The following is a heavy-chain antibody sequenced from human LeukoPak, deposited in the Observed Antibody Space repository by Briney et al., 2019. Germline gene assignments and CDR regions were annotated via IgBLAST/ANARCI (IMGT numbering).Heavy chain of an antibody. Sequence: SETLSLTCTVSGGSISSGSYYWSWIRQPAGKGLEWIGRIYTSGSTNYNPSLKSRVTISVDTSKNQFSLKLSSVTAADTAVYYCARDRSLPYYFDYWGQGTLVTVSS. CDR3: ARDRSLPYYFDY. J-gene: IGHJ4*02. CDR1: GGSISSGSYY. D-gene: IGHD1-26*01. V-gene: IGHV4-61*02. CDR2: IYTSGST.